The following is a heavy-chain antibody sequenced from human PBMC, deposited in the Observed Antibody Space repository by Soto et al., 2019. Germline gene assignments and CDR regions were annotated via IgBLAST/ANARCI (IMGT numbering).Heavy chain of an antibody. CDR1: GFTFSDHY. D-gene: IGHD3-10*01. V-gene: IGHV3-72*01. CDR3: ARTYYGSGSQPYDY. J-gene: IGHJ4*02. Sequence: HPGGSLRLSCAASGFTFSDHYMDWVRQAPGKGLEWVGRTRNKANSYTTEYAASVKGRFTISRDDSKNSLYLQMNSLKTEDTAVYYCARTYYGSGSQPYDYWGQGTLVTVYS. CDR2: TRNKANSYTT.